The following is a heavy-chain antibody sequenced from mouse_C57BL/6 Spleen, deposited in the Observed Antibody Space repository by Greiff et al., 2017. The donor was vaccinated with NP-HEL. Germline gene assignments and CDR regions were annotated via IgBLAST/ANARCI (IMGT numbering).Heavy chain of an antibody. CDR3: ARGDYGYDGDFDV. CDR1: GYTFTSYW. D-gene: IGHD2-2*01. J-gene: IGHJ1*03. V-gene: IGHV1-69*01. CDR2: IDPSDSYT. Sequence: VQLQQSGAELVMPGASVKLSCKASGYTFTSYWMHWVKQRPGQGLEWIGEIDPSDSYTNYNQKFKGTSTLTVDKSSSTAYMQLSSLTSEDSAVYYCARGDYGYDGDFDVWGTATTVTVSS.